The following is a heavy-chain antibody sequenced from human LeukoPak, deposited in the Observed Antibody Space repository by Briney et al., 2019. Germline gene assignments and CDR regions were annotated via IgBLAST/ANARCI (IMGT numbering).Heavy chain of an antibody. D-gene: IGHD4-17*01. CDR1: GFTVSNNY. V-gene: IGHV3-53*01. CDR2: SYSDSNT. Sequence: GGSLRLSCTASGFTVSNNYMSWVRQAPGKGLEWVSISYSDSNTNYADSVKGRFTISRDTSQNTLSLQMNSLRAEDTAVYYCAKDRGGDYGDYPNWFDPWGQGTLVTVSS. CDR3: AKDRGGDYGDYPNWFDP. J-gene: IGHJ5*02.